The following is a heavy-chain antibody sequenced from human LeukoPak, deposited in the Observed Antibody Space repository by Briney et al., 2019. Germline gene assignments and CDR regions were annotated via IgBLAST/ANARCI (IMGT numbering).Heavy chain of an antibody. CDR1: GFAFDEHG. Sequence: GGSLRLSCAASGFAFDEHGMSWVRQVPGKWLEWVSGINWSGGSTGYADPLRGRFTISRDNAKNSLYLQMDSLRAEDTALYYCARAPITSPFYFDYWGQGTLVTVSS. J-gene: IGHJ4*02. CDR2: INWSGGST. CDR3: ARAPITSPFYFDY. D-gene: IGHD2-2*01. V-gene: IGHV3-20*04.